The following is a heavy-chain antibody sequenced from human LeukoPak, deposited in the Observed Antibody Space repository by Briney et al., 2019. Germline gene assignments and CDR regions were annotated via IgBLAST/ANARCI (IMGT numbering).Heavy chain of an antibody. CDR3: ARVIVGAAFDY. Sequence: GGSLRLSCAATGFTFSSYEMNWVRQATGKGLEWVSYISSSGSTIYYADSVKGRFTISRDNAKNSLYLQMNSLRAEDTAVYYCARVIVGAAFDYWGQGTLVTVSS. D-gene: IGHD1-26*01. CDR1: GFTFSSYE. CDR2: ISSSGSTI. V-gene: IGHV3-48*03. J-gene: IGHJ4*02.